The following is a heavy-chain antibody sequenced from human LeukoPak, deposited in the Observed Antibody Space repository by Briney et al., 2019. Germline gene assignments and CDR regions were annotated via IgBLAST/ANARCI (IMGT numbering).Heavy chain of an antibody. CDR1: GGSISGYY. Sequence: PSETLSLTCAVYGGSISGYYWSWIRQPPGKGLEWIGEINHSGSTNYNPSLKSRVTISVDTSKNQFSLKLSSVTAADTAVYYCARGLNFQSSGYYYVSDYYYMDVWGKGTTVTVSS. CDR2: INHSGST. J-gene: IGHJ6*03. CDR3: ARGLNFQSSGYYYVSDYYYMDV. D-gene: IGHD3-22*01. V-gene: IGHV4-34*01.